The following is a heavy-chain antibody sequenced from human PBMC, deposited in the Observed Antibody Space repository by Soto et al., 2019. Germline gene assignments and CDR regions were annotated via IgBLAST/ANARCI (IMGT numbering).Heavy chain of an antibody. Sequence: SETLSLTCTVSGGSISSGDYYWSWIRQPPGKGLEWIGYIYYSGSTYYNPSLKSRVTISVDTSKNQFSLKLSSVTAADTAVYYCAREVILVVTARDNWFDPWGQGTLVTVSS. D-gene: IGHD2-21*02. CDR2: IYYSGST. J-gene: IGHJ5*02. CDR3: AREVILVVTARDNWFDP. V-gene: IGHV4-30-4*01. CDR1: GGSISSGDYY.